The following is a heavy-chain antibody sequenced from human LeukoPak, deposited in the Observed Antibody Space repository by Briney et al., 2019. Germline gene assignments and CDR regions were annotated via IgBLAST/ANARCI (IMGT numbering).Heavy chain of an antibody. J-gene: IGHJ4*02. CDR2: ISYDGSNK. CDR1: GFTFSSYV. CDR3: AKDSTPYSGNTFYFDY. V-gene: IGHV3-30-3*01. Sequence: AGGSLRLFCAASGFTFSSYVMHWVRQAPGKGLEWVAVISYDGSNKYYADSVKGRFTISRDNSNNTLYLQMNSLRAEDTAVYYCAKDSTPYSGNTFYFDYWGQGTLVTVSS. D-gene: IGHD1-7*01.